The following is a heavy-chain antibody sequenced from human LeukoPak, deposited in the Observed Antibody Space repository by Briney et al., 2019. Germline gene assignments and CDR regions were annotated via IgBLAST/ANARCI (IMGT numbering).Heavy chain of an antibody. CDR2: VYYSGST. D-gene: IGHD6-13*01. J-gene: IGHJ2*01. CDR3: ARVIAAGGLGYFDL. Sequence: SETLSLTCPVSGGSISSTPYYWGWIRQPPGKGLEWIGTVYYSGSTYYNPSLKSRVTIFVDTSKNQFSLKLTSVTAADTAVYHCARVIAAGGLGYFDLWGRGTLVTVSS. V-gene: IGHV4-39*01. CDR1: GGSISSTPYY.